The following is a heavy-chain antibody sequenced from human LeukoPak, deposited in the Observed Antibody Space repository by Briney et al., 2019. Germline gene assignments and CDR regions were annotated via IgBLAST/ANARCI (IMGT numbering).Heavy chain of an antibody. CDR3: ARLENCGGDCPNNYFDY. Sequence: GESLKISCKGSGYSFTSYWIGWVRQMPGKGLEWMGIIYPGDSDARYSPSFQGQVTMSADKSISTAYLQWSSLKASDTAMYYCARLENCGGDCPNNYFDYWGQGTLVTVSS. CDR2: IYPGDSDA. V-gene: IGHV5-51*01. J-gene: IGHJ4*02. D-gene: IGHD2-21*02. CDR1: GYSFTSYW.